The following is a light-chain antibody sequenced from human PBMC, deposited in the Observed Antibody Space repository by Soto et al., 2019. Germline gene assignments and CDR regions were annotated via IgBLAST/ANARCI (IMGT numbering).Light chain of an antibody. Sequence: ALQLTQSPSSLSASVGDRVTITCRASQGISSALDWYQQKIGKTPKLLIYDASTLERGVPSRFSGSGSGTDFTLTISSLQPEDFATYYCQQFNSYPLTFGGGTKVEIK. CDR1: QGISSA. V-gene: IGKV1-13*02. J-gene: IGKJ4*01. CDR3: QQFNSYPLT. CDR2: DAS.